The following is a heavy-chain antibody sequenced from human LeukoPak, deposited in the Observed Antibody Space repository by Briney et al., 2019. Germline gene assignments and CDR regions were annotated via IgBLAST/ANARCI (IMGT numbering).Heavy chain of an antibody. D-gene: IGHD3-22*01. CDR1: GGSISSGSYY. J-gene: IGHJ4*02. CDR3: ARGPWRGYYDSSGLFDY. Sequence: SETLSLTCTVSGGSISSGSYYWSWIRQPAGKGLEWIGRIYTSGGTNYNPSLKSRVTISVDTSKNQFSLKLSSVTAADTAVYYCARGPWRGYYDSSGLFDYWGQGTLVTVSS. V-gene: IGHV4-61*02. CDR2: IYTSGGT.